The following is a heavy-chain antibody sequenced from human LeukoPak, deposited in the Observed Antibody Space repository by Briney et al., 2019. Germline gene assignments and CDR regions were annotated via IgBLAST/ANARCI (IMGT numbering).Heavy chain of an antibody. CDR3: ASSTVLTPGGLGDWFDP. CDR1: GGSLNNLY. Sequence: SETLSLTCTVSGGSLNNLYWSWIRQPPGKALEWIGYIYYSGNTNYNPSLKSRVTISVDTSKNQFSLRLSSVTAADTAVYYCASSTVLTPGGLGDWFDPWGQGTLVTVSS. V-gene: IGHV4-59*08. D-gene: IGHD4-23*01. J-gene: IGHJ5*02. CDR2: IYYSGNT.